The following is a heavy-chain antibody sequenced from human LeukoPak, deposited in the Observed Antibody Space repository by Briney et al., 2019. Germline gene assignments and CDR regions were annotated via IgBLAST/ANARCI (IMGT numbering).Heavy chain of an antibody. D-gene: IGHD3-3*01. J-gene: IGHJ6*02. CDR1: GGTFSSYA. CDR3: ARGQFFGVVIMSYYYGMDV. V-gene: IGHV1-69*04. Sequence: SVKVSCKASGGTFSSYAISWVRQAPGQGLEWMGRIIPILGIANYAQKFQGRVTITADKSTSTAYMELSSLRSEDTAVYYCARGQFFGVVIMSYYYGMDVWGQGTTVTVSS. CDR2: IIPILGIA.